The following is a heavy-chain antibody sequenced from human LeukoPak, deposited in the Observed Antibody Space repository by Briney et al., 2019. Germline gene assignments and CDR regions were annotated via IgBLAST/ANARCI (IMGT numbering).Heavy chain of an antibody. D-gene: IGHD3-9*01. CDR1: GFIFSSHW. J-gene: IGHJ4*02. CDR2: ISGNNNYI. Sequence: GGSLRLSCAASGFIFSSHWMSWVRRAPGKGLEWVSSISGNNNYIYYADSVKGRFTISRDNAKNSLYLQMNSLRAEDTAVYYCARVPNNDWYILYYFDYWGQGTLVTVSS. V-gene: IGHV3-21*01. CDR3: ARVPNNDWYILYYFDY.